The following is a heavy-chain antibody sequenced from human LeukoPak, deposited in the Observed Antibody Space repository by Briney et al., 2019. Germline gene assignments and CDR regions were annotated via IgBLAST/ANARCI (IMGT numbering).Heavy chain of an antibody. D-gene: IGHD3-16*01. J-gene: IGHJ6*03. V-gene: IGHV4-59*01. CDR2: VYYSGST. Sequence: PSETLSLTCTVSGGSISSYYWNWIRQPPGKALECIGYVYYSGSTNYNPSLKSRVTISVDTSKNQFSLKLTSVTAADTAVYYCARGGGEQNYYYYVDVWGKGTTVTVSS. CDR1: GGSISSYY. CDR3: ARGGGEQNYYYYVDV.